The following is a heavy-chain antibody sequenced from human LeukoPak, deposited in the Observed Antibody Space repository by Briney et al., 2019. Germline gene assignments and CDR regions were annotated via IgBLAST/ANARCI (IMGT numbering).Heavy chain of an antibody. D-gene: IGHD6-19*01. V-gene: IGHV3-20*04. CDR2: INWNGGST. CDR1: GFTFDDYG. J-gene: IGHJ3*02. CDR3: ARDRHWLVRPPSEDAFDI. Sequence: RPGGSLRLSRAASGFTFDDYGMSWVRQAPGKGLEWVSGINWNGGSTGYADSVKGRFTISRDNAKNSLYLQMNSLRAEDTALYYCARDRHWLVRPPSEDAFDIWGQGTMVTVSS.